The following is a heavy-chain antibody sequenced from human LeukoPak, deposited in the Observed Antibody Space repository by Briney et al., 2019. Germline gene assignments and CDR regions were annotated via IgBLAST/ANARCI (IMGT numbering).Heavy chain of an antibody. CDR2: ISHSGGTT. CDR1: GFTFSSYA. V-gene: IGHV3-23*01. J-gene: IGHJ3*02. Sequence: PGRSLRLSCAASGFTFSSYAMHWVRQAPGKGPEWVSAISHSGGTTYYADSVKGRFTITRDNSKNTLYLQMNSLRAEDTAVYYCAKANVKYCSGGSCFDAFDIWGQGTMVTVSS. D-gene: IGHD2-15*01. CDR3: AKANVKYCSGGSCFDAFDI.